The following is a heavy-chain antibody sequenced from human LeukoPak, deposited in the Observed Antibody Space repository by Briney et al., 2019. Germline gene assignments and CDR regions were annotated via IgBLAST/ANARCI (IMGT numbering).Heavy chain of an antibody. CDR2: IKQDGSEK. CDR1: GFTFSNYC. V-gene: IGHV3-7*01. J-gene: IGHJ4*02. Sequence: GGSLRLSCAASGFTFSNYCMSWVRQAPGKGLEWVVNIKQDGSEKYYVDSGKGRFTISRDDAKNSLYLQMNSLRAEDTAVYYCARVLGGSGSYSYFDYWGQGTLVTVSS. D-gene: IGHD3-10*01. CDR3: ARVLGGSGSYSYFDY.